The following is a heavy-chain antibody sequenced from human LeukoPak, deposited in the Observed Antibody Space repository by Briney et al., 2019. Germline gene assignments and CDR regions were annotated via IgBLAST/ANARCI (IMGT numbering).Heavy chain of an antibody. D-gene: IGHD3-9*01. Sequence: SETLSLTCTVSGGSISSYYWSWIRQPPGKGLEWIGYIYYSGSTNYNPSLKSRVTMSVDTSKNQFSLKLSSVTAADTAVYYCARSNVLRYFDWLSNPTDWFDPWGQGTLVTVSS. J-gene: IGHJ5*02. CDR2: IYYSGST. V-gene: IGHV4-59*12. CDR1: GGSISSYY. CDR3: ARSNVLRYFDWLSNPTDWFDP.